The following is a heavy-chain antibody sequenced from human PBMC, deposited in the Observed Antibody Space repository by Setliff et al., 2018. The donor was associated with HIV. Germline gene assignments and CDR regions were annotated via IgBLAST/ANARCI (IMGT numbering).Heavy chain of an antibody. CDR3: ARALAYCSGGSCYRPFIYYFYYMDV. D-gene: IGHD2-15*01. CDR1: GFSFDDYY. J-gene: IGHJ6*03. Sequence: ASVKVSCKASGFSFDDYYIHWVRQAPGQGLEWMGCVIPNSGKTYYAQEFQGRVTMTSDTSINTAYMEVSWLTSDDTAIYYCARALAYCSGGSCYRPFIYYFYYMDVWGKGATVTVSS. V-gene: IGHV1-2*02. CDR2: VIPNSGKT.